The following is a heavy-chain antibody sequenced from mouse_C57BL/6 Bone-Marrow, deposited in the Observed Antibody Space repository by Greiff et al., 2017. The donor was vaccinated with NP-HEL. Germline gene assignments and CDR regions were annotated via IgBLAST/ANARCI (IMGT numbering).Heavy chain of an antibody. V-gene: IGHV1-81*01. CDR1: GYTFTSYG. D-gene: IGHD1-1*01. CDR2: IYPRSGNT. Sequence: VKLQESGAELARPGASVKLSCKASGYTFTSYGISWVKQRTGQGLEWIGEIYPRSGNTYYNEKFKGKATLTADKSSSTAYMELRSLTSEDASVYFCARGTTLVAHDFDYWGQGTTLTVSS. CDR3: ARGTTLVAHDFDY. J-gene: IGHJ2*01.